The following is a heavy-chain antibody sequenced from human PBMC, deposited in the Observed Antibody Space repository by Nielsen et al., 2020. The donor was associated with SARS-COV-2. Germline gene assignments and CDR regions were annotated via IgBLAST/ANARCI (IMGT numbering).Heavy chain of an antibody. CDR1: GFTLSDYS. V-gene: IGHV3-73*01. Sequence: GGSLRLSCAASGFTLSDYSMNWVSKASGKGLEWLGRIRSKANDYATEYAASVKGRVIISRDDSKNTAYLLMNSLKIDDTAVYYCTRVNPTSGSWFDAFDIWGQGTLVTVSS. D-gene: IGHD1-26*01. J-gene: IGHJ3*02. CDR3: TRVNPTSGSWFDAFDI. CDR2: IRSKANDYAT.